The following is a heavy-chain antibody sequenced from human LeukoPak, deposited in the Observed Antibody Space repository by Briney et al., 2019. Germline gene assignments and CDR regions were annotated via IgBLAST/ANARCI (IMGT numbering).Heavy chain of an antibody. D-gene: IGHD2-2*01. V-gene: IGHV3-11*01. CDR3: ARDSPSRYCSSTSCYLDAFDI. CDR1: GFTFSDYY. CDR2: ISSSGSTI. J-gene: IGHJ3*02. Sequence: KPGGSLRLSCAASGFTFSDYYMSWIRQAPGKGPEWVSYISSSGSTIHYADSVKGRFTISRDNAKNSLYLQMNSLRAEDTAVYYCARDSPSRYCSSTSCYLDAFDIWGQGTMVTVSS.